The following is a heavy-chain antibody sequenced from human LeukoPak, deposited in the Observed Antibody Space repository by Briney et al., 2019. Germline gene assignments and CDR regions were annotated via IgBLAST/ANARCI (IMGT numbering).Heavy chain of an antibody. J-gene: IGHJ4*02. Sequence: GGSLRLSCAASGFTFSNAWMSWVRQAPGKGLEWVGRIKSKTDGGTTDYAAPVKGRFTISRDDSKNTLYLQMNSLKTEDTAVYYCTTDWGAYGDFCYWGQGTLVTVSS. CDR3: TTDWGAYGDFCY. V-gene: IGHV3-15*01. CDR2: IKSKTDGGTT. D-gene: IGHD4-17*01. CDR1: GFTFSNAW.